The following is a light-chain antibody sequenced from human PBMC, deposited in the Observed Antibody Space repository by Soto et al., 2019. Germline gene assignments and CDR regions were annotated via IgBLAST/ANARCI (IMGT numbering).Light chain of an antibody. CDR3: QQYNSYPRT. CDR2: AAS. J-gene: IGKJ1*01. Sequence: AIRMTQSPSSLSASTGDRVTITCRASQGISSYLAWYQQKPGKAPKLLISAASTLQSGVPSRFSGSGSGTDFTLTISSLQSEDFATYYCQQYNSYPRTFGQGTKVEIK. V-gene: IGKV1-8*01. CDR1: QGISSY.